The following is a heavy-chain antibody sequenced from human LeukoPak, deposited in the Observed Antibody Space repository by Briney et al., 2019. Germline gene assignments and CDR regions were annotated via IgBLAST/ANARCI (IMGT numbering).Heavy chain of an antibody. CDR3: ARSLRASIDY. CDR2: IYYSGST. CDR1: GGSFSSYY. Sequence: SETLSLTCAVYGGSFSSYYWGWIRQPPGKGLEWIGSIYYSGSTYYNPSLKSRVTISVDTSKNQFSLKLSSVTAADTAVYYCARSLRASIDYWGQGTLVTVSS. D-gene: IGHD1-26*01. V-gene: IGHV4-39*01. J-gene: IGHJ4*02.